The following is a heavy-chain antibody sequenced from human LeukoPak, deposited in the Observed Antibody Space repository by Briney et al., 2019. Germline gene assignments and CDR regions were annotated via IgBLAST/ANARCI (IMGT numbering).Heavy chain of an antibody. Sequence: ASVRVSCKASGYTFTGYYMHWVRQAPGQGLEWIGWINPNSGGTSYAQKFQGRVTLTRDTSISTAYMELSRLRSDDTAVYYCAREGITGTTSSNWFDPWGQGTLVTVSS. CDR3: AREGITGTTSSNWFDP. CDR2: INPNSGGT. D-gene: IGHD1-7*01. J-gene: IGHJ5*02. CDR1: GYTFTGYY. V-gene: IGHV1-2*02.